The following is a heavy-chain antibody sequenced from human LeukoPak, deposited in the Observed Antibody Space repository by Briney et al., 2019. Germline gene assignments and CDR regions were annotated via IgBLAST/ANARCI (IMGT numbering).Heavy chain of an antibody. Sequence: SETLSLTCTVSGGSISTYYWNWIRQPPGKGLEWTGHIYYSGNTNYNPSLKSRLTISVDTSKNQFSLKLSSVTAADTAIYYCARGDSSGFYNWFDPWGQGTLVTVSS. CDR1: GGSISTYY. CDR2: IYYSGNT. D-gene: IGHD3-22*01. CDR3: ARGDSSGFYNWFDP. V-gene: IGHV4-59*01. J-gene: IGHJ5*02.